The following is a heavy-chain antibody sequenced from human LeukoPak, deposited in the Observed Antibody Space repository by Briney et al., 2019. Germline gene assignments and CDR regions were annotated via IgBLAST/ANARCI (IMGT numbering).Heavy chain of an antibody. J-gene: IGHJ5*02. D-gene: IGHD3-10*01. V-gene: IGHV5-51*01. Sequence: GESLKISCKGSGYTFSSYWIGWVRQMPGKGLEWMGIIYPGDSDTRYSPSFQGQVTISADKSISTAYLQWSSLKASDTAMYYCARAEFEEWFDPWGQGTLVTVSS. CDR1: GYTFSSYW. CDR2: IYPGDSDT. CDR3: ARAEFEEWFDP.